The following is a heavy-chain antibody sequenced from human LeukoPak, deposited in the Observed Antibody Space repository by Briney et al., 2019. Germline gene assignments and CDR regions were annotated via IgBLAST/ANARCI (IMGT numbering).Heavy chain of an antibody. J-gene: IGHJ4*02. V-gene: IGHV3-30-3*01. CDR2: ISYDGTNK. D-gene: IGHD3-10*01. Sequence: GGSLRLSCAASGFTFSSYPMHWVRQAPGKGLEWVALISYDGTNKYYADSVKGRFTISRDNSKNRLYLQMNSLRAEDTTVYYCARNGWFGESPTTYHFDYWGQGTLVTVSS. CDR1: GFTFSSYP. CDR3: ARNGWFGESPTTYHFDY.